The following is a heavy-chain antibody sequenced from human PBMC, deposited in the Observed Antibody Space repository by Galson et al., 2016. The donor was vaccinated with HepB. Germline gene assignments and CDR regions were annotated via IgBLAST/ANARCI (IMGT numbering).Heavy chain of an antibody. CDR3: IRSLGATDY. D-gene: IGHD1-26*01. J-gene: IGHJ4*02. CDR1: GFSFSNYW. CDR2: INGDGSST. Sequence: SLRLSCAASGFSFSNYWMHWVRQAPGKGLVWVSRINGDGSSTSYADYVKGRFTISRDNAKNTLFLQMNSLRAEDTAVYYGIRSLGATDYWGQGTLVTVAS. V-gene: IGHV3-74*01.